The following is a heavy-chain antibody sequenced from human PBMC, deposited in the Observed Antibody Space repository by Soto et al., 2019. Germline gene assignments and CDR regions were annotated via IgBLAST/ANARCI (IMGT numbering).Heavy chain of an antibody. J-gene: IGHJ4*02. V-gene: IGHV1-46*01. CDR2: INPSGGST. D-gene: IGHD1-26*01. CDR1: GYTFTSYY. CDR3: GSSDTVGNFDY. Sequence: QVQLVQSGAEVKKPGASVKVSCKASGYTFTSYYMHWVRQAPGQGLEWMGIINPSGGSTSYAQKFQGTVTMTRDTSTSTVYMELSSLRSEYTAVYYCGSSDTVGNFDYWGQGTLVTVSS.